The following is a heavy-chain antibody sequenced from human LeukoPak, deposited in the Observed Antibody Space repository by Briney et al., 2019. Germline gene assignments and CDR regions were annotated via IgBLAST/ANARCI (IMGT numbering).Heavy chain of an antibody. CDR1: GGSFSGYY. Sequence: SETLSLTCAVYGGSFSGYYWSWIRQPPGKGLEWIGEINHSGSTNYNPSLKSRVTISVDTSKNQFSLKLSSVTAADTAVYYCARGSGRITMVRGVIIPGYFQHWGQGTLSPSPQ. CDR3: ARGSGRITMVRGVIIPGYFQH. J-gene: IGHJ1*01. CDR2: INHSGST. V-gene: IGHV4-34*01. D-gene: IGHD3-10*01.